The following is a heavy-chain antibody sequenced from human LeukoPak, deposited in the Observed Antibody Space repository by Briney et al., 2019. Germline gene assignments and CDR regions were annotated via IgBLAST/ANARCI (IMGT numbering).Heavy chain of an antibody. Sequence: ASVKVSCKASGYTFTGYYMHWVRQAPGQGLEWMGWINPNSGGTNYAQKFQGRVTMTRDTSISTAYMELSRLRSDDTAVYYCARVKGGTTAATFDIWGQGTAVTVSS. D-gene: IGHD1-26*01. J-gene: IGHJ3*02. V-gene: IGHV1-2*02. CDR3: ARVKGGTTAATFDI. CDR2: INPNSGGT. CDR1: GYTFTGYY.